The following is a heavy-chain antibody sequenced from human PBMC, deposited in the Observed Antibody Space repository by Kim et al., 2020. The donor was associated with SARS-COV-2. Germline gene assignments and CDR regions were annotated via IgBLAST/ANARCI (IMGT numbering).Heavy chain of an antibody. CDR3: ARDRRVYKVGAPDRDGYISGKYYYGMDV. CDR2: ISYDGSNK. D-gene: IGHD5-12*01. Sequence: GGSLRLSCAASGFTFSSYAMHWVRQAPGKGLEWVAVISYDGSNKYYADSVKGRFTISRDNSKNTLYLQMNSLRAEDTAVYYCARDRRVYKVGAPDRDGYISGKYYYGMDVWGQGTTVTVSS. V-gene: IGHV3-30-3*01. CDR1: GFTFSSYA. J-gene: IGHJ6*02.